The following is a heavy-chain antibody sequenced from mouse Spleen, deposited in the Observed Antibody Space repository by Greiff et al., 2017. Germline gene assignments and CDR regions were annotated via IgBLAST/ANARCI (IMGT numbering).Heavy chain of an antibody. V-gene: IGHV5-6-3*01. CDR2: INSNGGST. D-gene: IGHD2-5*01. J-gene: IGHJ3*01. CDR3: ARHDYSNPWFAY. CDR1: GFTFSSYG. Sequence: EVQLVESGGGLVQPGGSLKLSCAASGFTFSSYGMSWVRQTPDKRLELVATINSNGGSTYYPDSVKGRFTISRDNAKNTLYLQMSSLKSEDTAMYYCARHDYSNPWFAYWGQGTLVTVSA.